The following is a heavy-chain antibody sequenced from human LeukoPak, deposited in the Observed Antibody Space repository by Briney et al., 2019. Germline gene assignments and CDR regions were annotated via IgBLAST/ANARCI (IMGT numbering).Heavy chain of an antibody. J-gene: IGHJ3*02. Sequence: GASVKVSCKASGYTFTNYPIHWVRQAPGQRLEWMGWSNAGNGNTKYSQDFQGRVTISRDTSASTAYMELSSLRFEDMAVYYCARQSMTGNERGDDAFDIWGQGTMVTVSS. CDR3: ARQSMTGNERGDDAFDI. CDR1: GYTFTNYP. D-gene: IGHD3-9*01. V-gene: IGHV1-3*02. CDR2: SNAGNGNT.